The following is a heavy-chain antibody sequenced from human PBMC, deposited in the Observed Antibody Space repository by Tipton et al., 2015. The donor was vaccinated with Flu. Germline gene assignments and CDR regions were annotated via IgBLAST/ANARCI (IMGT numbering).Heavy chain of an antibody. CDR3: AREAYCGGDCYNYYYGMDG. D-gene: IGHD2-21*01. CDR1: GYTFTSYG. Sequence: QVQLVQSGAEVKRPGASVKVSCKASGYTFTSYGISWVRQAPGQGREWMGIINPSGGSTSYAQKFQGRVTMTRDTSTSTVYMELSSLRSEDTAVYYCAREAYCGGDCYNYYYGMDGWGQGTTVTVSS. J-gene: IGHJ6*01. V-gene: IGHV1-46*01. CDR2: INPSGGST.